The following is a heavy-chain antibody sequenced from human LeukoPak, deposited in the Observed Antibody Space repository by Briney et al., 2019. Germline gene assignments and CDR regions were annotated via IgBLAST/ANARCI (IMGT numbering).Heavy chain of an antibody. CDR2: IFPIFGTA. Sequence: ASVKVSCKASGGTFSSYAISWVRQAPGQGLEWMGGIFPIFGTANYAQKFQGRVTITTDESTSTAYMELSSLRSEDTAVYYCALEMATMVDYLGQGTLVTVSS. CDR1: GGTFSSYA. CDR3: ALEMATMVDY. V-gene: IGHV1-69*05. J-gene: IGHJ4*02. D-gene: IGHD5-24*01.